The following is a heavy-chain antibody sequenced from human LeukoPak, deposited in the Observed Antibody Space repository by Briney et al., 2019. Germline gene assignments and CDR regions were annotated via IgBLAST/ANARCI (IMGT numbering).Heavy chain of an antibody. CDR3: AREVGINAFDI. CDR1: GYTFTGNH. V-gene: IGHV1-2*02. J-gene: IGHJ3*02. Sequence: ASVKVSCKASGYTFTGNHMYWVRQAPGQGLECMGWISPNTGDTNYAQKFQGRVTMTRDTSISTAYMELSRLTSDDTAVYYCAREVGINAFDIWGQGTMVTVFS. D-gene: IGHD3-10*01. CDR2: ISPNTGDT.